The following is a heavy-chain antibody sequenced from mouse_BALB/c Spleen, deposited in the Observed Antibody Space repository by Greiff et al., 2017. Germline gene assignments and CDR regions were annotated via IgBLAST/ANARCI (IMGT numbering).Heavy chain of an antibody. D-gene: IGHD1-1*01. J-gene: IGHJ3*01. Sequence: EVKLVESGGGLVQPGGSLKLSCAASGFTFSSYTMSWVRQTPEKRLEWVAYISNGGGSTYYPDTVKGRFTISRDNAKNTLYLQMSSLKSEDTAMYYCARHDYGSSSPFAYWGQGTLVTVSA. V-gene: IGHV5-12-2*01. CDR1: GFTFSSYT. CDR2: ISNGGGST. CDR3: ARHDYGSSSPFAY.